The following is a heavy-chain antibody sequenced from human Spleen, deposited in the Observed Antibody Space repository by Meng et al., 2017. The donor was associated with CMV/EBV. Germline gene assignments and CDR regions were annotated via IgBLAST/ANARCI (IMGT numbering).Heavy chain of an antibody. CDR3: ARDLYSSLYGMDV. Sequence: GGSLRLSCAASGFTFTSYAMSWVRQAPGKGLEWVSGISGSGGSTNYADSVKGRFTISRDNPKNTLYLQMNSLRAEDTAVYYCARDLYSSLYGMDVWGQGTTVTVSS. D-gene: IGHD6-6*01. V-gene: IGHV3-23*01. CDR2: ISGSGGST. J-gene: IGHJ6*02. CDR1: GFTFTSYA.